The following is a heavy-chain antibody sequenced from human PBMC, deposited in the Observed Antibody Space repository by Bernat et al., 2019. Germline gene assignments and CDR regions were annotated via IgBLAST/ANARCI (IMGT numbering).Heavy chain of an antibody. CDR1: GFTFSVSW. CDR3: ARSPRTGDVDY. Sequence: EVQLVESGGGLVQPGGSLRLSCAASGFTFSVSWMSWVRQAPGKGLEWVANINQDGSEKYYVDSVRGSFTISRDNAKNSLYLQMNSLRADDTAVYYCARSPRTGDVDYWGQGTLVTVSS. CDR2: INQDGSEK. J-gene: IGHJ4*02. D-gene: IGHD7-27*01. V-gene: IGHV3-7*03.